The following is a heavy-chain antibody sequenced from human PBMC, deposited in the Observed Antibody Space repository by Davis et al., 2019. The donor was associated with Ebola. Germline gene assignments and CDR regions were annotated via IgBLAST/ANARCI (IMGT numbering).Heavy chain of an antibody. J-gene: IGHJ4*02. V-gene: IGHV3-30*02. CDR1: GLSFSSYG. Sequence: PGESLKISCEASGLSFSSYGMHWVRQAPGKGLEWVAFIRYEESTKYGDSVKGRFTISRDNSKNTLYLQMNTLGSEDTAIYFCATDPGRGFEDWGQGTLVTVSS. CDR3: ATDPGRGFED. CDR2: IRYEESTK.